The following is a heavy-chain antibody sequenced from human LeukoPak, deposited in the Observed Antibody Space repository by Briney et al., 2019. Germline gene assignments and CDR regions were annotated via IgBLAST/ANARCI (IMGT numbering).Heavy chain of an antibody. CDR1: DGSFSGYY. D-gene: IGHD3-22*01. CDR3: ARGYDNSRGDAFDI. CDR2: SINHSGGT. V-gene: IGHV4-34*01. J-gene: IGHJ3*02. Sequence: SETLSLTCAVYDGSFSGYYWSWIRQPPGKGLEWIGESINHSGGTNYNPSLKSRVTISVDTSKNQFSLKLSSVTAADTAVYYCARGYDNSRGDAFDIWGQGTMVTVSS.